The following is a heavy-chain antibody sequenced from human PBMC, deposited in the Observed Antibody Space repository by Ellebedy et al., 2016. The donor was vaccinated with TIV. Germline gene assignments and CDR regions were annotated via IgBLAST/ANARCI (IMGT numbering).Heavy chain of an antibody. CDR3: ARAGEYCDFPQNCYAMDV. D-gene: IGHD2/OR15-2a*01. V-gene: IGHV3-53*01. CDR2: IYSAGNT. CDR1: GFAVSSNY. Sequence: GESLKISCAASGFAVSSNYMTWVRQAPGRGLEWVSLIYSAGNTNYADSVRGRFTISRDSSKNTLDLQMNSLRAEDTAVYYCARAGEYCDFPQNCYAMDVWGQGTTVTVS. J-gene: IGHJ6*02.